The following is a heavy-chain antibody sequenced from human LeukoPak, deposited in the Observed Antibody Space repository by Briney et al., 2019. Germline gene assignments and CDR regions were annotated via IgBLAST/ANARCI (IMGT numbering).Heavy chain of an antibody. CDR1: GGSISSSSYY. Sequence: SETLSLTCTVSGGSISSSSYYRGWIRQPPGKGLDWIGSIYYSGSTYYNPSLKSRVTISVDTSKNQFSLKLSSVTAADTAVYFFAREYVDIVASPPNYFDYWGQGTLVTVSS. V-gene: IGHV4-39*07. J-gene: IGHJ4*02. CDR2: IYYSGST. CDR3: AREYVDIVASPPNYFDY. D-gene: IGHD5-12*01.